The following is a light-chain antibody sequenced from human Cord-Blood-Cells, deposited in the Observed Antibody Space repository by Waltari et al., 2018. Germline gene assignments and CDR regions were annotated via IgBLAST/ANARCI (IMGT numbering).Light chain of an antibody. CDR1: QSISSY. CDR2: AAS. CDR3: QQSYSTLWT. J-gene: IGKJ1*01. V-gene: IGKV1-39*01. Sequence: DIQMTQSPSSLSASVGDRLTITCRASQSISSYLNWYQQKPGKAPKLLISAASSFQSGVPSRFSGSGSGTDFTLTISSLQPEDFATYYCQQSYSTLWTFGQGTKVEIK.